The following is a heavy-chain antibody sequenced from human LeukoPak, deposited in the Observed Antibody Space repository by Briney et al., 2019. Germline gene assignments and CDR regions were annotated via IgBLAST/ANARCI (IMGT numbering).Heavy chain of an antibody. Sequence: ASVKVSCKASGYTFTGYYMHWVRQAPGQGLEWMGWIDPNSGGTNYAQKFQGRVTMTRDTSISTAYMELSRLRSDDTAVYYCARDRPLDNYYDSSGYIDYWGQGTLVTVSS. J-gene: IGHJ4*02. CDR3: ARDRPLDNYYDSSGYIDY. CDR1: GYTFTGYY. V-gene: IGHV1-2*02. CDR2: IDPNSGGT. D-gene: IGHD3-22*01.